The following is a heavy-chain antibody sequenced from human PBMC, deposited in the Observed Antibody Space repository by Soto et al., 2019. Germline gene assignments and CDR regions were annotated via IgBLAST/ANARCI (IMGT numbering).Heavy chain of an antibody. CDR3: TRHVDCSGGSCYSGYDYYMDV. J-gene: IGHJ6*03. CDR2: IRSKPNTDAT. V-gene: IGHV3-73*01. CDR1: GFTFSDSA. D-gene: IGHD2-15*01. Sequence: EVQLVESGGGLVQPGGSLKLSCAASGFTFSDSAMHWVRQASGKGLEWVGRIRSKPNTDATAYAASVKGRFTISRDETKNTAYRQMNSLKTEDTAVYYCTRHVDCSGGSCYSGYDYYMDVWGKGTTVTVSS.